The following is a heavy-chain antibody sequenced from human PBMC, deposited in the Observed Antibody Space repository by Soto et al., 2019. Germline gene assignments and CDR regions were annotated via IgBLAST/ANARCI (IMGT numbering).Heavy chain of an antibody. CDR1: GGSISSYY. Sequence: SATLSLTCTVSGGSISSYYWTWIRQPPGKGLEWIGFIYNSGSTYYNPSLKSRVTISVDTSKNQFSLKLSSVTAADTAVYYCVRDSSSWTTGLLDYWGQGTLVTVSS. CDR2: IYNSGST. CDR3: VRDSSSWTTGLLDY. D-gene: IGHD6-13*01. J-gene: IGHJ4*02. V-gene: IGHV4-4*08.